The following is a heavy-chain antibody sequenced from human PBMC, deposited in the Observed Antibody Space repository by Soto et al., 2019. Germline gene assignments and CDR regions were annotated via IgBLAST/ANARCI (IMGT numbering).Heavy chain of an antibody. D-gene: IGHD2-2*01. CDR2: IYYSGST. CDR1: GGSISSSSYY. Sequence: QLQLQESGPGLVKPSETLSLTCTVSGGSISSSSYYWGWIRQPPGKGLEWIGSIYYSGSTYYNPSLKSRVTISVDTSKNQFSLKLSSVTAANTAVYYCASQIDLVVPAATLYYYYMDVWGKGTTVTVSS. J-gene: IGHJ6*03. V-gene: IGHV4-39*01. CDR3: ASQIDLVVPAATLYYYYMDV.